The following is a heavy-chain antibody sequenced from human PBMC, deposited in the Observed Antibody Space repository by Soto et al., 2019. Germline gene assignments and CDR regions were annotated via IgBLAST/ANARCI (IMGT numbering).Heavy chain of an antibody. V-gene: IGHV3-33*01. CDR2: IWYDGSNK. J-gene: IGHJ4*02. D-gene: IGHD4-4*01. CDR1: GFTFSSYG. CDR3: ARSRYSNPFDY. Sequence: GGSLRLSCAASGFTFSSYGMHWVRQAPGKGLEWVAVIWYDGSNKYYADSVKGRFTISRDNSKNTLYLQMNSLRSDDTAVYYCARSRYSNPFDYWGKETLVPLSS.